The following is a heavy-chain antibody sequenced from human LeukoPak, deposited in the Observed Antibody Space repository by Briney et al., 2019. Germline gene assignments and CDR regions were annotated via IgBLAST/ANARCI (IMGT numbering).Heavy chain of an antibody. J-gene: IGHJ4*02. V-gene: IGHV4-31*03. D-gene: IGHD5-12*01. CDR2: IYYSGST. CDR3: ARTRRDGYIRGTRLVDGFDY. Sequence: SETLSLTCTVSGGSISSGGYYWSWIRQHPGKGLEWIGYIYYSGSTYYNPSLKSRVTISVDTSKNQFSLKLSSVTAADTAVYYCARTRRDGYIRGTRLVDGFDYWGQGTLVTVSS. CDR1: GGSISSGGYY.